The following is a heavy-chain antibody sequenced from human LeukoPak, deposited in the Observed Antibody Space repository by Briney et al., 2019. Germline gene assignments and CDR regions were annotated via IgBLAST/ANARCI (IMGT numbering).Heavy chain of an antibody. CDR1: GFTFSSNY. V-gene: IGHV3-53*01. D-gene: IGHD6-13*01. CDR3: ARGAATGPTLGLDY. J-gene: IGHJ4*02. CDR2: IYTGGTP. Sequence: GGSLRLSCVASGFTFSSNYMTWVRQAPGKGLEWVSVIYTGGTPYYADSVKGRFTISRDISKNTVYLQMNSLRVEDTAVYFCARGAATGPTLGLDYWGQGTLVTVSS.